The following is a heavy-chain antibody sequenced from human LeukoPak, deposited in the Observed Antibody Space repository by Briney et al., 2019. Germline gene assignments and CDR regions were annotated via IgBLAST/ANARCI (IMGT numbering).Heavy chain of an antibody. J-gene: IGHJ4*02. CDR3: ARRVYKEQWPADY. Sequence: GESLKISCKGSGYSFNSYWIGWVRQMPGKGLEWMGIIYPGDSDTRYSPSFQGQVTISADKSISTAYLQWSSLKASDTAMYYCARRVYKEQWPADYWGQGTLVTVSS. CDR2: IYPGDSDT. V-gene: IGHV5-51*01. CDR1: GYSFNSYW. D-gene: IGHD6-19*01.